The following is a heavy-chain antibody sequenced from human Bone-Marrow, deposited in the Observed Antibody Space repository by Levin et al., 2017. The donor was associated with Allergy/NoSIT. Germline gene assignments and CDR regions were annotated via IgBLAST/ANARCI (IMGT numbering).Heavy chain of an antibody. V-gene: IGHV5-51*01. CDR1: GYTFTSYW. CDR2: IYPGDSDT. Sequence: GESLKISCQASGYTFTSYWIGWVRQKPGKGLEWMGIIYPGDSDTTYSPSFQGQVTISVDKSIGTAYLQWGSLKASDTAMYYCARQQRVLVGADDAFDIWGQGTLVIVSS. CDR3: ARQQRVLVGADDAFDI. D-gene: IGHD1-26*01. J-gene: IGHJ3*02.